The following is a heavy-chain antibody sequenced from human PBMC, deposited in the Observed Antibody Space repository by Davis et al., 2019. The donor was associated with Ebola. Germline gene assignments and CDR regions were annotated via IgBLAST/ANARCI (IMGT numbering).Heavy chain of an antibody. V-gene: IGHV3-30*02. J-gene: IGHJ5*02. CDR2: IWYDGSNK. CDR3: AKDQNYYDSSGYYWAVGNWFDP. CDR1: GFTFSSYW. D-gene: IGHD3-22*01. Sequence: GESLKISCAASGFTFSSYWMHWVRQAPGKGLEWVAVIWYDGSNKYYADSVKGRFTISRDNSKNTLYLQMNSLRAEDTAVYYCAKDQNYYDSSGYYWAVGNWFDPWGQGTLVTVSS.